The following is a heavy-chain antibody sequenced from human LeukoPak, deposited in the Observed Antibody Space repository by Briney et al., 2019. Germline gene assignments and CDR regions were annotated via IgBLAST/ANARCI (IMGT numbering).Heavy chain of an antibody. J-gene: IGHJ4*02. CDR1: GFTFSSYA. V-gene: IGHV3-23*01. CDR2: ISGSGDNT. CDR3: AKWKYSNSGIDDY. D-gene: IGHD6-6*01. Sequence: GGSLRLSCAASGFTFSSYAMSWVRQVPGEGLEWVSVISGSGDNTYYADSVKGRFTISRDNSKNMLYLQMNSLRAEDTAVYYCAKWKYSNSGIDDYWGQGTLVTVSS.